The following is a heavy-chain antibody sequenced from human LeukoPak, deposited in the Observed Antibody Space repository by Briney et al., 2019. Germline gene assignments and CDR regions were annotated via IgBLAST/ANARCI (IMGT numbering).Heavy chain of an antibody. CDR3: AREDGFGELLDYFDS. J-gene: IGHJ4*02. Sequence: SETLSLTCTVSGGSLSSDRHYWGWIRQPPGKGLEWIGSIYSGGSYYLNPTLESRVTISVDTPKNQFSLRLNSVTAADTAVYYCAREDGFGELLDYFDSWGQGTLVSVAS. CDR2: IYSGGSY. CDR1: GGSLSSDRHY. D-gene: IGHD2-21*02. V-gene: IGHV4-39*07.